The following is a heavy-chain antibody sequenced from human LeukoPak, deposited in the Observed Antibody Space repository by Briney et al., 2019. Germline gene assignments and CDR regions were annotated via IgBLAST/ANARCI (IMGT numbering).Heavy chain of an antibody. CDR3: ARHTIFGGGGFDY. D-gene: IGHD3-3*01. Sequence: ASVKVSCKASGYTFTGYYMHWVRQAPGQGLEWMGRIIPIFGTANYAQKFQGRVTITTDESTSTAYMELSSLRSEDTAVYYCARHTIFGGGGFDYWGQGTLVTVSS. CDR1: GYTFTGYY. J-gene: IGHJ4*02. V-gene: IGHV1-69*05. CDR2: IIPIFGTA.